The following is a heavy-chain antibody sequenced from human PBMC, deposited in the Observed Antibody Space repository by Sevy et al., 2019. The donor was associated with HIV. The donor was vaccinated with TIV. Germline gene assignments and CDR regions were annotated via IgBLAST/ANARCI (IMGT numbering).Heavy chain of an antibody. CDR2: LSFGCGEI. Sequence: GGSLRLSWAASGFTFSKYSISWVRQPPGKGLEWVSTLSFGCGEINYADSVKGRFTISRVNSKSSVYLQMNNLGPEDTAVYYCAREGCTKPHDYWGQGTLVTVSS. J-gene: IGHJ4*02. V-gene: IGHV3-23*01. D-gene: IGHD2-8*01. CDR1: GFTFSKYS. CDR3: AREGCTKPHDY.